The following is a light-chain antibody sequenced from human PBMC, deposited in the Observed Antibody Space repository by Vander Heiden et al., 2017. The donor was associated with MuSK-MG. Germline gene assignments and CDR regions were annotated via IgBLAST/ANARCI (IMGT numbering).Light chain of an antibody. Sequence: DVQVTQSPSSLSASAGDRATITCRASQSISNYLAWFQQKPGKAPKSLIYAASNLQSGVPSKFSGGGSGTDFTLTISSLQPEDFATYYCQQYKNYPITFGQGTRLEIK. J-gene: IGKJ5*01. CDR2: AAS. CDR3: QQYKNYPIT. CDR1: QSISNY. V-gene: IGKV1-16*02.